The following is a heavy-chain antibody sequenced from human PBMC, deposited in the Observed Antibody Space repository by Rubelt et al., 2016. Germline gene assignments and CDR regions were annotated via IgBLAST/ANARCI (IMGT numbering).Heavy chain of an antibody. J-gene: IGHJ4*02. CDR2: INHSGSP. CDR3: ARAVESITIFGVAPFDY. D-gene: IGHD3-3*01. CDR1: GGSFSGYY. V-gene: IGHV4-34*01. Sequence: QVQLQQWGAGLLKPSETLSLTCAVYGGSFSGYYWSWIRQPPGKGLGWIGEINHSGSPNYNPSLQSRVTISVDTSKNQFSLKLSSVTAADTAVYYCARAVESITIFGVAPFDYWGQGTLVTVSS.